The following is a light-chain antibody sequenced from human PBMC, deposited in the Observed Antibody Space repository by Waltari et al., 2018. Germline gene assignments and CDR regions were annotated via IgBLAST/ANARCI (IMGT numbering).Light chain of an antibody. J-gene: IGLJ3*02. CDR2: YDD. CDR3: AAWDDSLNGWV. V-gene: IGLV1-36*01. Sequence: QSVLTQPPSVSAAPRQRVTISCSGRRSNVENNAVHWYQFLPEKTPRLLIYYDDLLPSGVSGRFSGSKSGTSASLAISGLQSEDEAEYYCAAWDDSLNGWVFGGGTKLTVL. CDR1: RSNVENNA.